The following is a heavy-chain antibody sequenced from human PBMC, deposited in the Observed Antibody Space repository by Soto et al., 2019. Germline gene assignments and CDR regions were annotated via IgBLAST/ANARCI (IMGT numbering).Heavy chain of an antibody. CDR1: GGTFSSYA. V-gene: IGHV1-69*06. J-gene: IGHJ6*02. CDR2: MIPIFGTA. D-gene: IGHD3-16*01. Sequence: ASVKVSCKASGGTFSSYAISWVRQAPGQGLEWMGGMIPIFGTANYAQKFQGRVTITADKSTSTAYMELSSLRSEDTAVYYCAGLEGGVTTNNYYYGMDVWGQGTTVTVAS. CDR3: AGLEGGVTTNNYYYGMDV.